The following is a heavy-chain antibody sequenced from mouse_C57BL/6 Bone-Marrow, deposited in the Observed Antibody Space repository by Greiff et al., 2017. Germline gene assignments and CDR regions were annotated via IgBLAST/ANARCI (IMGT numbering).Heavy chain of an antibody. Sequence: EVMLVESGGDLVKPGGSLKLSCAASGFTFSSYGMSWVRPTPDKRLEWVATISSGGSYTYYPDSVKGRFTISRDNAKNTLYLQMSSLKAEDTAMYYCARQSWFDYWGQGTTLTVSS. V-gene: IGHV5-6*01. CDR2: ISSGGSYT. J-gene: IGHJ2*01. CDR1: GFTFSSYG. CDR3: ARQSWFDY.